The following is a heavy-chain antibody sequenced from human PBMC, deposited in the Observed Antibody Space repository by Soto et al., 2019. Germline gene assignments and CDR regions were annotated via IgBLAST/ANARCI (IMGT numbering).Heavy chain of an antibody. CDR2: ISYDGSNK. J-gene: IGHJ1*01. CDR3: ARGGGYYDSSGYYSPFQH. CDR1: GFTFSSYA. D-gene: IGHD3-22*01. Sequence: WSLRLSCAASGFTFSSYAMHWVRQAPGKGLEWVAVISYDGSNKYYADSVKGRFTISRDNSKNTLYLQMNSLRAEDTAVYYCARGGGYYDSSGYYSPFQHWGQGTLVTVSS. V-gene: IGHV3-30-3*01.